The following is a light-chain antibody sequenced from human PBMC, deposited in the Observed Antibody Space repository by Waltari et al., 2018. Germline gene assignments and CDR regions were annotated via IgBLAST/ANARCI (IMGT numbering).Light chain of an antibody. J-gene: IGKJ1*01. Sequence: EIVLTQSPGTLSLSPGERATLSCRASQSISKYLAWYQQEPGQAPRLLIYHASSRAAGIPDRFSGSGSGTDFSLTISRLEPEDFAVYYCQHYESLPVTFGQGTKVEIK. CDR2: HAS. CDR3: QHYESLPVT. CDR1: QSISKY. V-gene: IGKV3-20*01.